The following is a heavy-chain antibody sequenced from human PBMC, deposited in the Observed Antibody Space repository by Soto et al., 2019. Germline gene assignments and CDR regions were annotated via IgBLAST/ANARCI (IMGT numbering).Heavy chain of an antibody. CDR2: ISSSSSII. CDR1: GFTFNSYS. D-gene: IGHD3-16*02. Sequence: GGSLRLSCAASGFTFNSYSMNWVRQAPGKGLEWVSYISSSSSIIYYTDSVRGRFTISRDDVENSLYLHMNSLRAEDTAVYYCAVEYVSSWDNYRSNPPYYFDFWGQGTPVTVSS. CDR3: AVEYVSSWDNYRSNPPYYFDF. V-gene: IGHV3-48*01. J-gene: IGHJ4*02.